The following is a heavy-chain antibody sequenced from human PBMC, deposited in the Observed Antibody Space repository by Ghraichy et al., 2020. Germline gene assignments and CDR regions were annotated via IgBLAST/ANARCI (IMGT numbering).Heavy chain of an antibody. CDR1: GYTFTSYY. CDR2: INPSGGST. J-gene: IGHJ4*02. V-gene: IGHV1-46*01. CDR3: ARDKAWAHYYGSGSYPDY. D-gene: IGHD3-10*01. Sequence: ASVKVSCKASGYTFTSYYMHWVRQAPGQGLEWMGIINPSGGSTSYAQKFQGRVTMTRDTSTSTVYMELSSLRSEDTAVYYCARDKAWAHYYGSGSYPDYWGQGTLVTVSS.